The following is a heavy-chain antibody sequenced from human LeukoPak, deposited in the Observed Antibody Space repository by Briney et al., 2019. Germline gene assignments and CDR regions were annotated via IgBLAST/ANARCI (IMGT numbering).Heavy chain of an antibody. CDR1: GFTFSSFW. V-gene: IGHV3-23*01. CDR2: ISGSGGST. CDR3: AKSTYYYDSSGYLYAFDI. Sequence: GGSLRLSCAASGFTFSSFWMSWARQAPGKGLEWVSAISGSGGSTYYADSVKGRFTISRDNSKNTLYLQMNSLRAEDTAVYYCAKSTYYYDSSGYLYAFDIWGQGTMVTVSS. D-gene: IGHD3-22*01. J-gene: IGHJ3*02.